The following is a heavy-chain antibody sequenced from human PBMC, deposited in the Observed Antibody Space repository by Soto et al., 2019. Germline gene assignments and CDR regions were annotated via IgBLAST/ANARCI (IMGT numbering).Heavy chain of an antibody. Sequence: PSETLSLTCTVSGGSISSYYWTWIRQPAGKGLEWIGRISTSGTTNYNPSLKSRVTISVDTSKNQFSLKLSSVTAADTAVYYCARVRFQRWLQFRAGWYFDLWGRGTLVTVSS. CDR2: ISTSGTT. V-gene: IGHV4-4*07. J-gene: IGHJ2*01. D-gene: IGHD5-12*01. CDR1: GGSISSYY. CDR3: ARVRFQRWLQFRAGWYFDL.